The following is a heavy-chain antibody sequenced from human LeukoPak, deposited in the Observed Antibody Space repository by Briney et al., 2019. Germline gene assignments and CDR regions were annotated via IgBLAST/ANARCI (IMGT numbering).Heavy chain of an antibody. CDR2: ISSSGGNT. Sequence: GGSLRLSCAASGFTFSTYTMSWVRQAPGKGLEWVAAISSSGGNTYYAYSAKGRCTISIDNSKNTLYLQMDSIRADDTAVYYCAKAAFSRTSYFDYWGQGTLVTASS. J-gene: IGHJ4*02. CDR1: GFTFSTYT. V-gene: IGHV3-23*01. CDR3: AKAAFSRTSYFDY. D-gene: IGHD3-3*02.